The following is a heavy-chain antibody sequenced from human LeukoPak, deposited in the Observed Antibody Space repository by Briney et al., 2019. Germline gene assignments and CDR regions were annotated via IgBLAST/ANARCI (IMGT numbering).Heavy chain of an antibody. J-gene: IGHJ6*03. Sequence: SGESLRLSCAASGFTVSSNYMSWVRQAPGKGLQWVSVIYSGGTTYYADSVKGRFTISRDNSKNTLYLQMNSLRAEDTAVYYCAREICGGSCNPPSYMDVWGKGTTVTVSS. CDR3: AREICGGSCNPPSYMDV. V-gene: IGHV3-53*01. D-gene: IGHD2-15*01. CDR1: GFTVSSNY. CDR2: IYSGGTT.